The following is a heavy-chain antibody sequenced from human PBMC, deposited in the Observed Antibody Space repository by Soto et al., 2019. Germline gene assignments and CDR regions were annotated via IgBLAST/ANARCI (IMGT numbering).Heavy chain of an antibody. CDR1: GFSFSSYA. Sequence: PGGSLRLSCAASGFSFSSYAMSWVRQAPGKGLEWVSSISDGGGSTNYADSVRGRFTIARDRSKNTLYLHMISLRAEDTAVYYCAEEYCGGIWALVKWGQGALVKVSS. V-gene: IGHV3-23*01. D-gene: IGHD2-21*01. CDR2: ISDGGGST. CDR3: AEEYCGGIWALVK. J-gene: IGHJ4*02.